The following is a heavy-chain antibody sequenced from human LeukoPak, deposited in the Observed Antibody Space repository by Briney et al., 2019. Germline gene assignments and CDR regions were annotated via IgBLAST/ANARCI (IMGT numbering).Heavy chain of an antibody. CDR1: GGSISSSSYY. D-gene: IGHD4-17*01. Sequence: GSLRLSCTVSGGSISSSSYYWGWIRQPPGKGLEWIGTIYYSGSTYYNPSLKSRVTISVDTSKNQFSLKLSSVTAADTAVYYCARVRYYFDYWGQGTLVTVSS. CDR3: ARVRYYFDY. J-gene: IGHJ4*02. V-gene: IGHV4-39*07. CDR2: IYYSGST.